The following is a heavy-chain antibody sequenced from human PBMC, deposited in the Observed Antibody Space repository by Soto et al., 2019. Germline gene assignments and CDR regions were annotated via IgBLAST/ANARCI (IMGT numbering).Heavy chain of an antibody. D-gene: IGHD3-10*01. J-gene: IGHJ4*02. V-gene: IGHV3-23*01. Sequence: EVQLWESGGGLAQPGGSLRLSCAASGFTFSTYAMTWVRQAPGKGLEGVSAISASGETTCSADSVEGRFTISRDNSKNPVYLQMNSLRAEDTAVYYCATWAEGTMVRGVIRAFSYWGQGTLVTVSS. CDR1: GFTFSTYA. CDR2: ISASGETT. CDR3: ATWAEGTMVRGVIRAFSY.